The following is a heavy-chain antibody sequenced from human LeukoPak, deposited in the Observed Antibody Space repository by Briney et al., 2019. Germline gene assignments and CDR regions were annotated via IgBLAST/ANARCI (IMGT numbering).Heavy chain of an antibody. CDR2: IKKDGSEK. Sequence: GTSLRLSCAASGFTFSSSWMSWVRQAPGKGLEWVANIKKDGSEKYYVDSVKGRFTISRDNAKNSLYLQMNSLRAEDTAVYYCARDYYDSRGYYYHFDYWGQGTLVTVSS. CDR1: GFTFSSSW. V-gene: IGHV3-7*04. J-gene: IGHJ4*02. CDR3: ARDYYDSRGYYYHFDY. D-gene: IGHD3-22*01.